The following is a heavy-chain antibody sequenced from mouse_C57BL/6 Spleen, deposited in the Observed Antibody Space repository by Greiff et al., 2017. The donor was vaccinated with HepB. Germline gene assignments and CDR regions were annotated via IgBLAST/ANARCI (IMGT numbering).Heavy chain of an antibody. V-gene: IGHV8-8*01. Sequence: QVTLKVSGPGILQPSQTLSLTCSFSGFSLSTFGMGVGWIRQPSGKGLEWLAHIWWDDDKYYNPALKSRLTISKDTSKNQVFLKIANVDTADTATYYCARPHYGSSERYYAMDYWGQGTSVTVSS. CDR2: IWWDDDK. CDR3: ARPHYGSSERYYAMDY. CDR1: GFSLSTFGMG. J-gene: IGHJ4*01. D-gene: IGHD1-1*01.